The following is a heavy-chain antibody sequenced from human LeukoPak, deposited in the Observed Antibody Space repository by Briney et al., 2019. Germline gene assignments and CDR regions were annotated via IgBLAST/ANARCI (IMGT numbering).Heavy chain of an antibody. V-gene: IGHV1-8*01. CDR3: ARRLNYHYYMDV. Sequence: ASVKVSCRASGYTFTSYDINGVRQATGQGLEGMGWMNPNSGNTGYAQKFQGRVTMTRNTSISTAYMELSSLRSEDTAVYYCARRLNYHYYMDVWGKGTTVTVSS. J-gene: IGHJ6*03. CDR2: MNPNSGNT. CDR1: GYTFTSYD.